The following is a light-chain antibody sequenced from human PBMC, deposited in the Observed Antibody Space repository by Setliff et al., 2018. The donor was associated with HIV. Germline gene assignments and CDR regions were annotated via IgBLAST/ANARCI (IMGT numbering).Light chain of an antibody. Sequence: QSALTQPPSVSGSPGQSVTISCTGTSSDIGVYNYVSWYQQHPGKAPKLLIYEVNNRPSGVSTRFSGSKSGNTASLTISGLQAEDEADYHCSSYTTTSTVVFGGGTKVTVL. J-gene: IGLJ2*01. CDR1: SSDIGVYNY. CDR2: EVN. V-gene: IGLV2-14*01. CDR3: SSYTTTSTVV.